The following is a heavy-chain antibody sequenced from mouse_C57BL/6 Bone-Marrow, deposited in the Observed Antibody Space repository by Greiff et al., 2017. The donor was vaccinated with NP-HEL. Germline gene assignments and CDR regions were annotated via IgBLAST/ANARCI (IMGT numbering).Heavy chain of an antibody. J-gene: IGHJ1*03. CDR1: GYTFTDYY. CDR2: INPNNGGT. CDR3: ARGPTVPYWYFDV. Sequence: EVQLQQSGPELVKPGASVKISCKASGYTFTDYYMNWVKQSHGKSLEWIGDINPNNGGTSYNQKFKGKATLTVDKSSSTAYMELRSLTSEDSAVYYCARGPTVPYWYFDVWGTGTTVTVSS. V-gene: IGHV1-26*01. D-gene: IGHD1-1*01.